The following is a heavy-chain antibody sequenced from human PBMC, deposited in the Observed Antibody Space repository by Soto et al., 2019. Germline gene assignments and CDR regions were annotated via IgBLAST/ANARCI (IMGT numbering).Heavy chain of an antibody. V-gene: IGHV1-69*13. J-gene: IGHJ6*02. CDR1: RVSFGSYA. CDR3: ARDSTGIAARPAYYYYGMDV. Sequence: GVSVKVSCKAPRVSFGSYAISWLRHAPGQGLEWMGGIIPIFGTANYAQKFQGRVTITADESTSTAYMGLSSLRSEDTAVYYCARDSTGIAARPAYYYYGMDVWGQGTTVTVSS. D-gene: IGHD6-6*01. CDR2: IIPIFGTA.